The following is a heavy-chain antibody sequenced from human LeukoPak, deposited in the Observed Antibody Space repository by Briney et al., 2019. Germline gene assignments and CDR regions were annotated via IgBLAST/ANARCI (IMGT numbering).Heavy chain of an antibody. CDR3: ARGNYSSSWSDGYYYYGMDV. J-gene: IGHJ6*02. CDR1: GGSISSSSYY. CDR2: IYYSGST. Sequence: SETLSLTCTVSGGSISSSSYYWGWIRQPPGKGLEWIGSIYYSGSTYYNPSLKSRVTISVDTSKNQFSLKLSSVTAADTAVYYCARGNYSSSWSDGYYYYGMDVWGQGTTVTVSS. V-gene: IGHV4-39*01. D-gene: IGHD6-13*01.